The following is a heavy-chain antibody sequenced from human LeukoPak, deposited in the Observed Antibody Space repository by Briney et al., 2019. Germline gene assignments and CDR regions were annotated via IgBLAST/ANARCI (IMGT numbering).Heavy chain of an antibody. CDR2: INSDGSGT. CDR1: GFTLSSYW. Sequence: GGSLRLSCAASGFTLSSYWMHWVRQAPGKGLVWVSRINSDGSGTSYADSVKGRFTISRDNAKNTLYLQMNSLRAEDTAVYYCARARWLRPGDYWGQGTLVTVSS. D-gene: IGHD5-12*01. V-gene: IGHV3-74*01. J-gene: IGHJ4*02. CDR3: ARARWLRPGDY.